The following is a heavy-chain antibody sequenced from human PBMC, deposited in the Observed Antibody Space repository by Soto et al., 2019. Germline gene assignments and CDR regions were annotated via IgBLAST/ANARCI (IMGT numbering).Heavy chain of an antibody. D-gene: IGHD3-22*01. CDR1: GDSVTISDYY. Sequence: QLQLQESGPGLVKPSATLSLTCTVSGDSVTISDYYWGWIRQPPGKGLEWFGSIHYSGSTYYNQSLKSRVTISGDTSKTQCSLKLTSVTAADAAVYYCAAHDSGGYYAEYWGQGTLVTVSA. J-gene: IGHJ4*02. CDR2: IHYSGST. V-gene: IGHV4-39*01. CDR3: AAHDSGGYYAEY.